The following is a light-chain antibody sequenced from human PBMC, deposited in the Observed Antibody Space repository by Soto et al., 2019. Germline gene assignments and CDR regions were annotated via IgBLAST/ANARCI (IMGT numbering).Light chain of an antibody. J-gene: IGLJ2*01. CDR1: SGNIASSS. CDR2: EDR. V-gene: IGLV6-57*03. CDR3: QSYDASTPLV. Sequence: NFMLTQPHSASESPGKTVTISCTRSSGNIASSSVQWYQQRPGSAPTTVIYEDRQRPPGVSDRFSGSINASSNSASLTISGLKAEDEADYFCQSYDASTPLVFGGGTKLTVL.